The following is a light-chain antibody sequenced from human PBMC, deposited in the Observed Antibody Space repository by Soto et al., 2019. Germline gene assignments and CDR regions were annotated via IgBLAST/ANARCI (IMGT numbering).Light chain of an antibody. Sequence: QSALTQPASVSGSPAQSITISCTGTSSDVGGYNYVSWYQHHPGKAPKLMISEVSRRPSGVPERFSGSKSGNTASPTVSGLQADDEAHYYCSSYAGSNNFVFGTGTKV. J-gene: IGLJ1*01. V-gene: IGLV2-8*01. CDR2: EVS. CDR3: SSYAGSNNFV. CDR1: SSDVGGYNY.